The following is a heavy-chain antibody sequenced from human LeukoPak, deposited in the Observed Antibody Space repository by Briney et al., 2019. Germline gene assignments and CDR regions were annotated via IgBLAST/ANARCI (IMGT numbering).Heavy chain of an antibody. CDR2: MNPNSGNT. V-gene: IGHV1-8*03. J-gene: IGHJ4*02. Sequence: ASVKVSCKASGYTFTSYDINWVRQATGQGLEWMGWMNPNSGNTGYAQKFQGRVTITRNTSISTAHMELSSLRSEDTAVYYCARSVAAAGGLGYWGQGTLVTVSS. CDR1: GYTFTSYD. D-gene: IGHD6-13*01. CDR3: ARSVAAAGGLGY.